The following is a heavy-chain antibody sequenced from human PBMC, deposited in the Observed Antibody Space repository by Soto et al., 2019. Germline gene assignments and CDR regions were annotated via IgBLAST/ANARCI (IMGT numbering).Heavy chain of an antibody. D-gene: IGHD1-26*01. V-gene: IGHV1-69*06. Sequence: QVQLVQSGAEVKKPGSSVKVSCKASGGTFSSYAISWVRQAPGQGLEWMGGSIPIFGTANYAQKFQGRVTIAADKSTSTAYMELSSLRSEDTAVYYCASSRGGWDKGRFDYWGQGTLVTVSS. CDR1: GGTFSSYA. CDR3: ASSRGGWDKGRFDY. CDR2: SIPIFGTA. J-gene: IGHJ4*02.